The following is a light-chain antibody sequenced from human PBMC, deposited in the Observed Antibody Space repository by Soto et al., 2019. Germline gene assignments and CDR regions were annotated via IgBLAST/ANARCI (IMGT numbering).Light chain of an antibody. CDR3: GTWDSSLSDVV. J-gene: IGLJ2*01. CDR2: ENN. Sequence: QSVLTQPPSVSAAPGQKVTISCSGSSSNIGNNYVSWYQQLPGTAPKLLIYENNKRPSGIPDRFSGSKSGTSATLGITGLQTGDEDDYYCGTWDSSLSDVVFGGGTKLTVL. V-gene: IGLV1-51*02. CDR1: SSNIGNNY.